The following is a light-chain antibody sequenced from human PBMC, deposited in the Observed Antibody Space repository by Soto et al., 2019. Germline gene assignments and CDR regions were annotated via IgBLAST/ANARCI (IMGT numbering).Light chain of an antibody. CDR3: QQYGSSLWT. Sequence: IVMTQSHTTLSVSPGERATVSCRASQSVSSNLAWYQQKPGQAPRLLIYGTSTRATGIPDRFSGSGSGTDFTLTISRLEPEDFAVYYCQQYGSSLWTVGQGTKVDIK. CDR2: GTS. J-gene: IGKJ1*01. CDR1: QSVSSN. V-gene: IGKV3-20*01.